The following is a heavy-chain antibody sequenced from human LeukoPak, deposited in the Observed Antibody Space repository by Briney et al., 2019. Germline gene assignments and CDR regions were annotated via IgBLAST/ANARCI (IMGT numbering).Heavy chain of an antibody. D-gene: IGHD6-13*01. Sequence: GGSLRLSCAASGFTFNSHGMHWVRQAPGKGLEWVAVISYDGSNKYYADSVKGRFTISKDNSKNTLYLQINSLRPEDTAVYYCATHEQAAPFDYWGQGTQVTVSS. J-gene: IGHJ4*02. CDR3: ATHEQAAPFDY. CDR2: ISYDGSNK. CDR1: GFTFNSHG. V-gene: IGHV3-30*03.